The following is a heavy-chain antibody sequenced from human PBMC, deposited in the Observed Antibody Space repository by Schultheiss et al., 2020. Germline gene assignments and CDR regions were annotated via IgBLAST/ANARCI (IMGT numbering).Heavy chain of an antibody. CDR2: IYYSGST. V-gene: IGHV4-31*03. CDR3: AREVAVYSGGYYPIVGWFDP. Sequence: SATLSLTCTVSGGSISSGGYYWSWIRQHPGKGLEWIGYIYYSGSTYYNPSLKSRVTISVDTSKNQFSLKLSSVTAADTAVYYCAREVAVYSGGYYPIVGWFDPWGQGTLVTVSS. D-gene: IGHD3-22*01. J-gene: IGHJ5*02. CDR1: GGSISSGGYY.